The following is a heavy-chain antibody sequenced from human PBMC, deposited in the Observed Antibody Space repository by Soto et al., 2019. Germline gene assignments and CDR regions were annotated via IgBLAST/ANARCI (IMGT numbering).Heavy chain of an antibody. CDR1: GGSISSYY. V-gene: IGHV4-59*01. CDR2: IYYSGST. CDR3: ARDLGYSYGHFYYYYGMDV. D-gene: IGHD5-18*01. J-gene: IGHJ6*02. Sequence: SEPMSVTCTVSGGSISSYYWSWIRQNPGKGLEWIGYIYYSGSTNYNPSLKSRVTISVDTSKNQFSLKLSSVTAADTAVYYCARDLGYSYGHFYYYYGMDVWGQGTTVPVSS.